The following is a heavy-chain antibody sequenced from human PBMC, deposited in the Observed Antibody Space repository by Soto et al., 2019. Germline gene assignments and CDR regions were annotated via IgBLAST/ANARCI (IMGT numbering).Heavy chain of an antibody. V-gene: IGHV3-23*01. D-gene: IGHD6-19*01. J-gene: IGHJ4*02. CDR1: GFTFKESA. CDR3: AKGRGSGWAWYFDN. CDR2: ISDTGAST. Sequence: EVRLLEAGGGLKHPGGSLRLSCAASGFTFKESAMNWVRQAPGKGREWVASISDTGASTWYAESVRGRLSISRDNSKNTLYLQMNSLRGEDTAVYYCAKGRGSGWAWYFDNWGQGTLVTVSS.